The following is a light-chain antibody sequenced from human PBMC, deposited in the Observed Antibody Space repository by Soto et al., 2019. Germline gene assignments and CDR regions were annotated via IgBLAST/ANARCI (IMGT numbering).Light chain of an antibody. J-gene: IGLJ1*01. Sequence: QSALTQPRSVSGSPGQSVTLSCTGTSSDVGGYNYVSWYQQHPGKAPKLMIYDVITRPSGVPDRFSGSKSGNTASLTISGLQAEDEADYSCCSYAGSYTFVFGTGTKVTVL. CDR2: DVI. CDR3: CSYAGSYTFV. V-gene: IGLV2-11*01. CDR1: SSDVGGYNY.